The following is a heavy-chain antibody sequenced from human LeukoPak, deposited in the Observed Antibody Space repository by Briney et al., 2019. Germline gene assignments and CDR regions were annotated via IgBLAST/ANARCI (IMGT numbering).Heavy chain of an antibody. Sequence: GGSLRLSCVASEFTLRSYSMHWVRQAPGKGLEWVSYISTSSTYIYYADSVMGRFTISRDNAKNSLYLHMSSLRAEDTAVYYCARDASGSSIGLIDFWGKGTLVTVSS. CDR3: ARDASGSSIGLIDF. J-gene: IGHJ4*02. CDR1: EFTLRSYS. V-gene: IGHV3-21*01. CDR2: ISTSSTYI. D-gene: IGHD1-26*01.